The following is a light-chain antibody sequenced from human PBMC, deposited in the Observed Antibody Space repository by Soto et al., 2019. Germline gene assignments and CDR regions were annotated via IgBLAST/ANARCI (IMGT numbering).Light chain of an antibody. CDR3: QQSYNTPLN. J-gene: IGKJ4*01. Sequence: DIQMTQSPSSLSASVGDRVTITFLASQSISTYLNWFQQKPGKAPKLLIYDAFILQSGVPSRFSGSGSGTDFTLTISSLQPEDFATYYCQQSYNTPLNFGGGTKVDIK. CDR1: QSISTY. V-gene: IGKV1-39*01. CDR2: DAF.